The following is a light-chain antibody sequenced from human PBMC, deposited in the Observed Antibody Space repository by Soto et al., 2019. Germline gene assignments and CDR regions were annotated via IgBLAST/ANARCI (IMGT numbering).Light chain of an antibody. CDR2: DAS. V-gene: IGKV3-20*01. Sequence: EVVLTQSPGTLSLSPGDRVTLSCRASQTVSSRDLAWYQQKPGQAPRLLIYDASIRATGIPDRFSGSGSGTDFTLTISRLEPEDFAMYYCQHYGSSPPTYTFGQGTNLEI. J-gene: IGKJ2*01. CDR1: QTVSSRD. CDR3: QHYGSSPPTYT.